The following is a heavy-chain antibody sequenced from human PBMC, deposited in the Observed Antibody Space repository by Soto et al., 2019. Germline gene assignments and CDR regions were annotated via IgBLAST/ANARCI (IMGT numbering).Heavy chain of an antibody. CDR3: AILESEFGATMDV. D-gene: IGHD3-10*01. J-gene: IGHJ6*02. CDR2: IDYSGTT. Sequence: QLQLQESGPGLVKPSETLSLTCTVSGGSVSSGTYYWGWIRQPPGKGLEWIGSIDYSGTTYYNPSLKSRVRISFDTSKNQFSLKVTSVTAADTAVYYCAILESEFGATMDVWGQGTTVTVSS. V-gene: IGHV4-39*01. CDR1: GGSVSSGTYY.